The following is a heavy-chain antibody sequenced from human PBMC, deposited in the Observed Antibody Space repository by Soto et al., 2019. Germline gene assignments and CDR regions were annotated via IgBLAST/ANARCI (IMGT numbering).Heavy chain of an antibody. V-gene: IGHV3-23*01. CDR3: AKDRGTGDYGVNAVDI. CDR1: GFTCSVFA. J-gene: IGHJ3*02. D-gene: IGHD7-27*01. Sequence: EVQLLESGGGLVQPGGSLRLSCAASGFTCSVFAMSWVRQAPGKGLELVSTISGRGENTYYADSVKGRFTISRDNSKNTLNLQMNSLRGEDTAVYYCAKDRGTGDYGVNAVDIWGQGTMVTVAS. CDR2: ISGRGENT.